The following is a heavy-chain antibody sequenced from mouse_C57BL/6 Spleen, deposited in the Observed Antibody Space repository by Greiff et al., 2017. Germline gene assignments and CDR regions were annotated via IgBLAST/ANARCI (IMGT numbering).Heavy chain of an antibody. V-gene: IGHV5-4*01. D-gene: IGHD1-1*01. CDR3: ARGRDYGSSFFYWDFEV. CDR1: GFTFSSYA. Sequence: EVQVVESGGGLVKPGGSLNLSCAASGFTFSSYAMSWVRQTPEKRLEWVATISDGGSYTYYPDNVKGRFTISRDNAKNNLYLRMRHLKSEDTVMYYCARGRDYGSSFFYWDFEVWGTGTTVTVSS. J-gene: IGHJ1*03. CDR2: ISDGGSYT.